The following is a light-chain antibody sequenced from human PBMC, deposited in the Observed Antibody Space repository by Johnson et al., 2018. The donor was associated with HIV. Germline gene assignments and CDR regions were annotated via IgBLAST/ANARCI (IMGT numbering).Light chain of an antibody. J-gene: IGLJ1*01. CDR2: ENN. V-gene: IGLV1-51*02. CDR3: GTWDSSLGV. CDR1: SSNIGSNS. Sequence: QSVLTQPPSVSAAPGQKVTISCSGRSSNIGSNSVSWYQQLPGTAPKLLIYENNKRPSGIPDRFSGSKSGTSATLGITGLQTGDEADYYCGTWDSSLGVFGTGTKVTV.